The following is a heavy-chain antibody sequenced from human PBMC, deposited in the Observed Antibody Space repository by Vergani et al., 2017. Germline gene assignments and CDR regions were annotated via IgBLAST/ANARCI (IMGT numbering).Heavy chain of an antibody. V-gene: IGHV1-69*12. D-gene: IGHD3-22*01. J-gene: IGHJ6*02. CDR3: ARDLDYYDSSGYQGSPSYYYYYGMDV. CDR2: IIPIFGTA. Sequence: QVQLVHSGAEVKKPGSSVKVSCKASGGTFSSYAISWVRQAPGQGLECMGGIIPIFGTANYAQKFQGRVTITADESTSTAYMELSSLRSEDTAVYYCARDLDYYDSSGYQGSPSYYYYYGMDVWGQGTTVTVSS. CDR1: GGTFSSYA.